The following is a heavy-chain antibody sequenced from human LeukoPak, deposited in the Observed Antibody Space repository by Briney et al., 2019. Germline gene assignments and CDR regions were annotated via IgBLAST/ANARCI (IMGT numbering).Heavy chain of an antibody. V-gene: IGHV4-61*02. CDR1: GGSISSGSYY. CDR3: ARSAGSVVVPAAKFYYYYYYMDV. CDR2: IYTSGST. Sequence: PSETLSLTCTVSGGSISSGSYYWSWIRQPAGKGLEWIGRIYTSGSTNYNPSLKSRVTISVDTSKNQFSLELSSVTAADTAVYYCARSAGSVVVPAAKFYYYYYYMDVWGKGTTVTVSS. J-gene: IGHJ6*03. D-gene: IGHD2-2*01.